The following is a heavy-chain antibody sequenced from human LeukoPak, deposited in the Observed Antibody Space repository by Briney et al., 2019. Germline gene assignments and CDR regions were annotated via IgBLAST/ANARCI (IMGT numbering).Heavy chain of an antibody. Sequence: PGGSLRLSCAASGFTFSSYAMHWVRQAPGKGLEWVAVISYDGSNKYYADSVKGRFTISRDNSKNTLCLQMNSLRAEDTAVYYCARVGVPYYYYGMDVWGQGTTVTVSS. CDR3: ARVGVPYYYYGMDV. V-gene: IGHV3-30-3*01. CDR2: ISYDGSNK. CDR1: GFTFSSYA. J-gene: IGHJ6*02.